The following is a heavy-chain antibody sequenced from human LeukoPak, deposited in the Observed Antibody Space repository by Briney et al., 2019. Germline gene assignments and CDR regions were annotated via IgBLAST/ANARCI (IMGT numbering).Heavy chain of an antibody. D-gene: IGHD6-19*01. CDR2: INAGNGNT. CDR3: AREAVMYSSGWYGIDY. J-gene: IGHJ4*02. V-gene: IGHV1-3*03. CDR1: GYTFTSYA. Sequence: ASVKVSCKASGYTFTSYAMHWVRQAPGQRLEWMGWINAGNGNTKYSQEFQGRVTITRDTSASTAYMELSSLRSEDMAVYYCAREAVMYSSGWYGIDYWGQGTLVTVSS.